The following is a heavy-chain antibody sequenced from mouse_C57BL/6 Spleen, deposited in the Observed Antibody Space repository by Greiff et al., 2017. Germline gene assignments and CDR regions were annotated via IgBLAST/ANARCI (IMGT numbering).Heavy chain of an antibody. D-gene: IGHD1-1*01. J-gene: IGHJ3*01. CDR2: IDPEDGDT. CDR1: GFNIKDYY. V-gene: IGHV14-1*01. CDR3: TTCYYGSSPFAY. Sequence: EVQLQQSGAELVRPGASVKLSCTASGFNIKDYYMHWVQQRPEQGLEWIGRIDPEDGDTEYAPEFQGKATMTADTSSNTAYLQLSSLTCEDTAVYYCTTCYYGSSPFAYWGQGTLVTVSA.